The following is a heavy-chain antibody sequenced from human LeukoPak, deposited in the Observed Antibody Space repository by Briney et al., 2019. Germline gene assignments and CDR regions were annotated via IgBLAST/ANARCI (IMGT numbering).Heavy chain of an antibody. D-gene: IGHD3-9*01. CDR3: ARQYIDILTGYHRGELYWYFDL. J-gene: IGHJ2*01. CDR2: IYYSGST. CDR1: GGSISSSSYY. Sequence: SETLSLTCTVSGGSISSSSYYWGWIRQPPGKGLEWIGSIYYSGSTYYNPSLKSRVTISVDTSKDQFSLKLNSVTAADTAVYYCARQYIDILTGYHRGELYWYFDLWGRGTLVTVSS. V-gene: IGHV4-39*01.